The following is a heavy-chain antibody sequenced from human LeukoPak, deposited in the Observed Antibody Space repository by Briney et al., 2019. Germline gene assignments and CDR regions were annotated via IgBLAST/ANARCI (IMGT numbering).Heavy chain of an antibody. Sequence: ETLSLTCTVSGASISSGRFYWYWIRQPAGKGLEWVANVKQDGSEKYCVDCVKGRSTISRDNAKNSLYLQMNSLRVEDTAVYYCVRGPHYGSRSDYFDYWGQGTLVTVSS. V-gene: IGHV3-7*03. CDR2: VKQDGSEK. CDR3: VRGPHYGSRSDYFDY. D-gene: IGHD3-10*01. J-gene: IGHJ4*02. CDR1: GASISSGR.